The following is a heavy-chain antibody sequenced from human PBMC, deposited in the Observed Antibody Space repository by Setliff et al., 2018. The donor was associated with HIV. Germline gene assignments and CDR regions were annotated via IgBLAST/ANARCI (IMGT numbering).Heavy chain of an antibody. J-gene: IGHJ4*02. CDR1: GLTFGNCG. D-gene: IGHD3-10*01. Sequence: PGGSLRLSCATSGLTFGNCGMHWVRQAPGKGLEWVASIRSDGSNKYYADSVTGRFTISRDDSKNTLYLQMNSLRAEDTAVYHCAKDKGQKYADYWGQGTVVTVSS. CDR2: IRSDGSNK. CDR3: AKDKGQKYADY. V-gene: IGHV3-30*02.